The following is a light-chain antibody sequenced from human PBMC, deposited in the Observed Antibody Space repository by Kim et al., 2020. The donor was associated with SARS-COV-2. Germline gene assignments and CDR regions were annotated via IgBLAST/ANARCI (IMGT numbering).Light chain of an antibody. Sequence: GQSITISCTGTSSDVGGYNYVSWYQRHPGKAPKLMIYDVSNRPSGVSNRFSGSKSGNTASLTISGLQAEDEADYYCSSYTSSSTLGFGGGTKVTVL. V-gene: IGLV2-14*03. CDR2: DVS. J-gene: IGLJ2*01. CDR1: SSDVGGYNY. CDR3: SSYTSSSTLG.